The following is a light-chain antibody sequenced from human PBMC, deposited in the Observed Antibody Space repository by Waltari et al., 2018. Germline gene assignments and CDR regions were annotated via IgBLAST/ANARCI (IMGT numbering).Light chain of an antibody. V-gene: IGKV2-28*01. CDR3: MQARQTPWT. CDR1: QSLLHSSGNTF. Sequence: DIVMTQSPLSLSVTPGEPASISCTSSQSLLHSSGNTFLDWYLQKPGQSPQLLLYLVSNRASGVPDRFSGSGSGTDFTLKISRVEAEDVGVYFCMQARQTPWTFGQGTKVEIK. J-gene: IGKJ1*01. CDR2: LVS.